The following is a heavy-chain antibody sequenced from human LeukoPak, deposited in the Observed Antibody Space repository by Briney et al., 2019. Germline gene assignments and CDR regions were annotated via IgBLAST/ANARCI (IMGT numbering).Heavy chain of an antibody. CDR1: GYTFTGYY. V-gene: IGHV1-2*06. CDR3: ARSPDYYDSSGYYYLDY. Sequence: GASVKVSCKASGYTFTGYYMHWVRQAPGQGLEWMGRINPNSGGTNYAQKLQGRVTMTTDTSTSTAYMELRSLRSDDTAVYYCARSPDYYDSSGYYYLDYWGQGTLVTVSS. J-gene: IGHJ4*02. D-gene: IGHD3-22*01. CDR2: INPNSGGT.